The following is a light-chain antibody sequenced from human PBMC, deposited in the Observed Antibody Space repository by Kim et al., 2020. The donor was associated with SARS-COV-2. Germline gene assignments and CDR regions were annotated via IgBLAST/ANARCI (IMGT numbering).Light chain of an antibody. CDR3: QQYGSSPLT. J-gene: IGKJ4*01. V-gene: IGKV3-20*01. Sequence: DIVLTQSPGTLSLSPGDRATLSCRASLSVSSSYLAWYQQKPGQAPRLLIYGASSRATGIPDRFSGSGSGTDFTLTISRLEPEDFAVYYCQQYGSSPLTFGGGTKVDIK. CDR1: LSVSSSY. CDR2: GAS.